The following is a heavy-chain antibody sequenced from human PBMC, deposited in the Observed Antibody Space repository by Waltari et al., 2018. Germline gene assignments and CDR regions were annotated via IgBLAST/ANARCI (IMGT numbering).Heavy chain of an antibody. CDR1: GFTFDDYA. V-gene: IGHV3-43D*04. CDR2: ISWDGGST. Sequence: EVQLVESGGVVVQPGGSLRLSCAASGFTFDDYAMHWVRQAPGKGLEWVSLISWDGGSTYYADSVKGRVTISRDNSKNSLYLQMNSLRAEDTALYYCAKGMGPTVTTGNDYWGQGTLVTVSS. D-gene: IGHD4-17*01. CDR3: AKGMGPTVTTGNDY. J-gene: IGHJ4*02.